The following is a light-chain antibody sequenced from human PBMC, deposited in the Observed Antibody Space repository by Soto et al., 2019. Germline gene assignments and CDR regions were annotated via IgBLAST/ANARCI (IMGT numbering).Light chain of an antibody. CDR1: SRDVGGYNY. J-gene: IGLJ2*01. CDR3: SSYVSYSTFVV. V-gene: IGLV2-14*01. CDR2: EVS. Sequence: QSVLTQPASVSGSPGQSITISCTGTSRDVGGYNYVSWHQQHPGKAPKVIITEVSNRPSGVSNRFSGSKSGNTASLTISGLQAEDEADYYCSSYVSYSTFVVFGGVTKLTVL.